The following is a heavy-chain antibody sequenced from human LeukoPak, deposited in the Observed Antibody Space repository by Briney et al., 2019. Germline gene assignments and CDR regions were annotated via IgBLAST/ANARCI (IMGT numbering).Heavy chain of an antibody. CDR3: ARARITPGVQGLQMRYFDY. CDR2: IGTAGDT. Sequence: GGCLRLSCVASGFSFSRSDMRWVRQVTGKGLEWVSGIGTAGDTFYPGSVKGRFTISRENGKNSLYLQMNSLRADDTAVYYCARARITPGVQGLQMRYFDYWGQGTLVTVSS. V-gene: IGHV3-13*01. CDR1: GFSFSRSD. J-gene: IGHJ4*02. D-gene: IGHD3-16*01.